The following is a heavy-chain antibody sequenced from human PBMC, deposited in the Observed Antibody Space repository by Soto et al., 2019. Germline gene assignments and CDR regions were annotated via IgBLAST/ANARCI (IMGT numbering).Heavy chain of an antibody. D-gene: IGHD3-10*01. CDR1: GGSFDDFY. Sequence: SETLSLTCAFYGGSFDDFYWSWVRQSPGKXLEWVGEISHDGGTNYSPSLASRVSISVDTSKNQFSLHLRSVTAADTGLYYCARGQLVWYGDLTPYHRDMDVWGQGTTVTVSS. CDR3: ARGQLVWYGDLTPYHRDMDV. V-gene: IGHV4-34*01. J-gene: IGHJ6*02. CDR2: ISHDGGT.